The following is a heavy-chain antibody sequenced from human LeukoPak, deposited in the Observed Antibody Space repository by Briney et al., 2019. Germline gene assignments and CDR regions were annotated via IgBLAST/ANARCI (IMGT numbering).Heavy chain of an antibody. D-gene: IGHD3-22*01. CDR3: ARSSYYYDSSGYYLDHFDY. Sequence: GASVKVSCKASGYTFTSYGISWVRQAPGQGLEWMGWTSAYNGNTNYAQKLQGRVTMTTDTSTSTAYMELRSLRSDDTAVYYCARSSYYYDSSGYYLDHFDYWGQGTLVTVSS. V-gene: IGHV1-18*01. J-gene: IGHJ4*02. CDR2: TSAYNGNT. CDR1: GYTFTSYG.